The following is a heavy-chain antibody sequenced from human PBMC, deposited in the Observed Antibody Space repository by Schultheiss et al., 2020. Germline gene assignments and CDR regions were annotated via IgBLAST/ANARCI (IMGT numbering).Heavy chain of an antibody. CDR1: GGSISSGSYY. V-gene: IGHV4-39*07. CDR3: ARGDCSGGSCYPGYWFDP. Sequence: SETLSLTCTVSGGSISSGSYYWSWIRQPPGKGLEWIGSIYYSGSTYYNPFLKSRVTISVDTSKNQFSLKLSSVTAADTAVYYCARGDCSGGSCYPGYWFDPWGQGTLVTVSS. J-gene: IGHJ5*02. D-gene: IGHD2-15*01. CDR2: IYYSGST.